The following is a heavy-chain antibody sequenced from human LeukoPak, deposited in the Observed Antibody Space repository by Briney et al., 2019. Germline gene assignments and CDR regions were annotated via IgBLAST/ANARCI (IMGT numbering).Heavy chain of an antibody. V-gene: IGHV3-53*01. Sequence: PGGSLRLSCAASGFTVSSNYMSWVRQAPGKGLEWVSVIYSGGSTYYADSVKGRFTISRDNSKNTLYLQMNSLRAEDTAVYYCAKDQGYGYGPGNFYYYYYGMDVWGQGTTVTVSS. D-gene: IGHD5-18*01. CDR3: AKDQGYGYGPGNFYYYYYGMDV. J-gene: IGHJ6*02. CDR2: IYSGGST. CDR1: GFTVSSNY.